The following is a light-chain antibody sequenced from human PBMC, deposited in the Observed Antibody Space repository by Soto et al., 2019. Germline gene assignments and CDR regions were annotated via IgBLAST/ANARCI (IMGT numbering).Light chain of an antibody. CDR2: GAS. J-gene: IGKJ5*01. CDR3: QQYNNWPPIT. CDR1: QSVNSK. V-gene: IGKV3-15*01. Sequence: EIVMTQSPATLSVSPGERVSLSCRASQSVNSKLAWYQQKPGQAPRLLIYGASTRDTGIPARFSGSGSGTEFTLTISSLQSEDFAVYFCQQYNNWPPITFGQGTRLEIK.